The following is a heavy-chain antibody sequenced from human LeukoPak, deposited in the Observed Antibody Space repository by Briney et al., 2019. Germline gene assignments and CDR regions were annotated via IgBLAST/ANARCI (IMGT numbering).Heavy chain of an antibody. V-gene: IGHV1-2*02. CDR2: INPNSGGT. J-gene: IGHJ5*02. CDR3: ARDQDCSGGSCYLNWFDP. D-gene: IGHD2-15*01. Sequence: ASVKVSCKASGYTFTGYYMHWVRQAPGQGLEWMGWINPNSGGTNYAQKFQGRVTVTRDTSISTAYMELSRLRSDDTAVYYCARDQDCSGGSCYLNWFDPWGQGTLVTVSS. CDR1: GYTFTGYY.